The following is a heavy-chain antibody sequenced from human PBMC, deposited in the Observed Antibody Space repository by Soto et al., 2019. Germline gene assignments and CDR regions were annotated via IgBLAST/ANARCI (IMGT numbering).Heavy chain of an antibody. CDR2: ISGSGGST. CDR1: GFTFSSYA. J-gene: IGHJ4*02. Sequence: ASVKVSCAASGFTFSSYAMSWVRQAPGKGLEWVSAISGSGGSTYYADSVKGRFTISRDNSKNTLYLQMNSLRAEDTAVYYCAKVQMATIDYWGQGTLVTVSS. CDR3: AKVQMATIDY. V-gene: IGHV3-23*01. D-gene: IGHD5-12*01.